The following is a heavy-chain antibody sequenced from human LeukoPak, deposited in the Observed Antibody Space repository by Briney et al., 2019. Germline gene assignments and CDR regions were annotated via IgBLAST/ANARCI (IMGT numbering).Heavy chain of an antibody. D-gene: IGHD5-18*01. CDR1: GGSISIYY. CDR3: ARTTEGGYTYDYFYYYYMDV. CDR2: FYYSGST. V-gene: IGHV4-59*01. J-gene: IGHJ6*03. Sequence: SEPLSLTCTVSGGSISIYYWSWIRQPPGKGLEWIGYFYYSGSTNYNPSLKSRVTISVDATKNQFSLKLSSVTAADTAVYYCARTTEGGYTYDYFYYYYMDVWGKGTTVTISS.